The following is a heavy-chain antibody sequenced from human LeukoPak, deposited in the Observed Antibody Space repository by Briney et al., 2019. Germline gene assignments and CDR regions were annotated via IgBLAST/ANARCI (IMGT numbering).Heavy chain of an antibody. CDR3: AKDINDFWSAPEGLDAFDI. Sequence: SETLSLTCAVYGGSFSGYYWSWIRQPPGKGLEWIGEINHSGSTNYNPSLKSRVTISVDTSKNQFSLKLSSVTAADTAVYYCAKDINDFWSAPEGLDAFDIWGQGTMVTVSS. D-gene: IGHD3-3*01. V-gene: IGHV4-34*01. CDR2: INHSGST. J-gene: IGHJ3*02. CDR1: GGSFSGYY.